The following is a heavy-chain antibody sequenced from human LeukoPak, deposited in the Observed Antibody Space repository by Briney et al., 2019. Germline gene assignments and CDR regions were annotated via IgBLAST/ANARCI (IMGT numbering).Heavy chain of an antibody. CDR3: ARARLTLTMVRGVIITSSRSWFDP. J-gene: IGHJ5*02. D-gene: IGHD3-10*01. V-gene: IGHV1-3*01. CDR2: INAGTGNT. CDR1: GYTFTSYA. Sequence: ASVKVSCKASGYTFTSYAMHWVRQAPGQRLEWMGWINAGTGNTKYSQKIQDRVTITRDTSASTAYMELSSLRSEDTAVYYCARARLTLTMVRGVIITSSRSWFDPWGQGTLVTVSS.